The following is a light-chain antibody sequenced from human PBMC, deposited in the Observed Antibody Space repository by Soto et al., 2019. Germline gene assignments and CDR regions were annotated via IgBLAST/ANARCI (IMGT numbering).Light chain of an antibody. CDR2: DAS. Sequence: DIQMTQSPSSLSASVGDRVTITCRASQSITTFLDWYQQKPGKAPQILIYDASKLQRGVPSRLSGGGSGTEFTLTISSLQPDDFATYYCQQYSTYPLTFGAGTKVDI. CDR1: QSITTF. V-gene: IGKV1-5*01. J-gene: IGKJ4*01. CDR3: QQYSTYPLT.